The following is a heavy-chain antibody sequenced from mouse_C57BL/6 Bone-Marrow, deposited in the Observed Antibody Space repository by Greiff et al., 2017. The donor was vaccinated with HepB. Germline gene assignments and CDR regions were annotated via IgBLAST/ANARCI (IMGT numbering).Heavy chain of an antibody. D-gene: IGHD2-4*01. CDR2: IWSGGST. V-gene: IGHV2-4*01. CDR1: GFSLTSYG. CDR3: AENPYDYDVGYYAMDY. J-gene: IGHJ4*01. Sequence: QVQLKQSGPGLVQPSQSLSITCTVSGFSLTSYGVHWVRQPPGKGLEWLGVIWSGGSTDYNAAFISRLSISKDNSKSQVFFKMNSLQADDTAIYYCAENPYDYDVGYYAMDYWGQGTSVTVSS.